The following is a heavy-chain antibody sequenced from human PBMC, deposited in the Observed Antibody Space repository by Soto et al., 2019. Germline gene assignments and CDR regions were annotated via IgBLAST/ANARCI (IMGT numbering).Heavy chain of an antibody. CDR2: INPNSGNI. CDR3: ARGRASGSYYLLDY. Sequence: APVKVSCKSSGDTFTTYYINWVRQAPGHGLEWMGWINPNSGNIGYAQRFQGRVTMTRDTAIRTAYMEVSSLRSDDTAVYYCARGRASGSYYLLDYWGQGTLVTVSS. V-gene: IGHV1-8*01. J-gene: IGHJ4*02. D-gene: IGHD3-10*01. CDR1: GDTFTTYY.